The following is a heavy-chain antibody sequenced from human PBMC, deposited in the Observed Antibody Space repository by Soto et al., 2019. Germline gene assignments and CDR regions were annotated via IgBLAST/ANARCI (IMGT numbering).Heavy chain of an antibody. V-gene: IGHV1-69*02. J-gene: IGHJ3*02. CDR3: ASVPHMVAKKDAFDI. D-gene: IGHD2-21*01. CDR2: IIPILGIA. Sequence: QVQLVQSGAEVKKPGSSVKVSCKASGGTFSSYTISWVRQAPGQGLEWMGRIIPILGIANYAQKFQGRVTMTADKSTSTAYMELSSLRSEDTAVYYCASVPHMVAKKDAFDIWGQGTMVTVSS. CDR1: GGTFSSYT.